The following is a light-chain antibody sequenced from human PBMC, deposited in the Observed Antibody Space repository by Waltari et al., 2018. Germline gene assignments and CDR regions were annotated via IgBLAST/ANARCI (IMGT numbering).Light chain of an antibody. J-gene: IGLJ2*01. Sequence: FQLTQSPSVSVSPGQTARITCSGSDLPNQYSYWYQQKPGQAPVPIIFKDIERPSGIPERFSASRSGTVVTVTINGVLAEDEADYYCQATDSRVFGGGTKLTV. V-gene: IGLV3-25*03. CDR1: DLPNQY. CDR2: KDI. CDR3: QATDSRV.